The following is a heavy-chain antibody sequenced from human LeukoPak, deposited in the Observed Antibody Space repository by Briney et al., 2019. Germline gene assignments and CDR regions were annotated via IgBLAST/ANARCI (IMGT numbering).Heavy chain of an antibody. V-gene: IGHV3-73*01. CDR2: IRSKANSYAT. CDR1: GFTFSGSA. Sequence: GGSLRLSCAASGFTFSGSAMHWVRQASGKGLEWVGRIRSKANSYATAYAASVKGRFTISRDDSKNTAYLQMNSLKTEDTAVYYCTRLVRSYYDSSGYGDWGQGTLVTVSS. CDR3: TRLVRSYYDSSGYGD. J-gene: IGHJ4*02. D-gene: IGHD3-22*01.